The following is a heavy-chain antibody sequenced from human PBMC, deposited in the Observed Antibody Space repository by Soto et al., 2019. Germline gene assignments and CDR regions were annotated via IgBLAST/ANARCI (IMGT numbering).Heavy chain of an antibody. CDR1: GYTFTSYY. D-gene: IGHD6-19*01. Sequence: QVQLVQSGAEVKKPGASVKVSCKASGYTFTSYYMHWVRQAPGQGLEWLGIINPSGGSTSYAQKFQGRVTMTRDTSTGTVYMELSSLRSEETAVYYCARDGYSSGWYARYFQHWGQGTLVTVSS. V-gene: IGHV1-46*01. CDR2: INPSGGST. J-gene: IGHJ1*01. CDR3: ARDGYSSGWYARYFQH.